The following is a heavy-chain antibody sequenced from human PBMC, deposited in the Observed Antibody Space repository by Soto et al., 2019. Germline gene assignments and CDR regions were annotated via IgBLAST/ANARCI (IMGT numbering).Heavy chain of an antibody. CDR2: MNPNSGNT. D-gene: IGHD3-9*01. J-gene: IGHJ4*02. V-gene: IGHV1-8*01. CDR1: GYTFTSYD. CDR3: ARGPRYFDWLFGVSDY. Sequence: ASVKVSCKASGYTFTSYDINWVRQATGQGLEWMGWMNPNSGNTGYAQKFQGRVTMTRNTSISTAYMELSSLRSEDTAVYYCARGPRYFDWLFGVSDYWGQGTLVTVSS.